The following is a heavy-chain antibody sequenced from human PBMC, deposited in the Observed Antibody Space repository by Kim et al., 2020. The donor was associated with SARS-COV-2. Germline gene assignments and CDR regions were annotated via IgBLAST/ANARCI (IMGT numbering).Heavy chain of an antibody. V-gene: IGHV3-33*05. Sequence: GGSLRLSCAASGFTFSSYGMHWVRQAPGKGLEWVAVISHDGSNKYYADSVKGRFTISRDNSKNTLYLQMNSLRAEDTAVYYCARGLRYFDWLLYTDYYYGMDIWGQGTTVTVSS. J-gene: IGHJ6*02. CDR1: GFTFSSYG. CDR3: ARGLRYFDWLLYTDYYYGMDI. CDR2: ISHDGSNK. D-gene: IGHD3-9*01.